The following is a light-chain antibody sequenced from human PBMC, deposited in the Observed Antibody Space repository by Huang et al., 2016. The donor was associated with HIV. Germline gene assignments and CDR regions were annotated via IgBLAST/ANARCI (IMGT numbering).Light chain of an antibody. J-gene: IGKJ4*01. Sequence: DIVMTQSPDSLAVSLGERATINCKSSQNVLYSTNNKNYLSWYQQRPGQPPKLLIYWASTRESGVPERFSGSGSGTDFTLTISSLQAEDVAVYYCQQYYSVPISFGGGTKVEIK. V-gene: IGKV4-1*01. CDR1: QNVLYSTNNKNY. CDR3: QQYYSVPIS. CDR2: WAS.